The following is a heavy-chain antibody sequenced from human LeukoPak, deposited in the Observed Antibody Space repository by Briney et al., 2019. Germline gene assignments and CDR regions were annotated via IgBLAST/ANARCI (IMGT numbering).Heavy chain of an antibody. V-gene: IGHV3-30*18. CDR2: MSYDGRNK. D-gene: IGHD1-26*01. Sequence: GGSLRLSCAASGFTFNSYGMHWVRQAPGKGLEWVAVMSYDGRNKYYADSVKGRFTISRDNSNNTLYLQMNSLGPEDTAVYYCAKDVGAIASWFGPWGQGTLVTVSS. J-gene: IGHJ5*02. CDR3: AKDVGAIASWFGP. CDR1: GFTFNSYG.